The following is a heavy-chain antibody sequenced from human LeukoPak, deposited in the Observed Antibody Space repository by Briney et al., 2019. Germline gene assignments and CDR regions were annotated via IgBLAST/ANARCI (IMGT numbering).Heavy chain of an antibody. J-gene: IGHJ4*02. V-gene: IGHV4-30-4*01. CDR1: GGSISSGDYY. CDR3: ARGRYYYDSSGRGGIFDY. D-gene: IGHD3-22*01. CDR2: TYYSGST. Sequence: SQTLSLTCTVSGGSISSGDYYWSWIRQPPGKGLEWIGYTYYSGSTYYNPSLKSRVTISVDTSKNQFSLKLSSVTAADTAVYYCARGRYYYDSSGRGGIFDYWGQGTLVTVSS.